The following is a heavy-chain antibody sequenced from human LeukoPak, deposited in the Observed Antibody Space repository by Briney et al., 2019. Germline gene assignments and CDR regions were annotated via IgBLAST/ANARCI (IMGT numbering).Heavy chain of an antibody. D-gene: IGHD3-22*01. CDR1: GYTFTGYY. V-gene: IGHV1-2*02. J-gene: IGHJ4*02. CDR3: ARDPINYYDSSGYD. CDR2: INPNSGDT. Sequence: ASVKVSCKASGYTFTGYYMHWVRQAPGQGLEWMGWINPNSGDTNYAQKFQGRVTMTRDTSISTAYMELSRLRSDDTAVYYCARDPINYYDSSGYDWGQGTLATVSS.